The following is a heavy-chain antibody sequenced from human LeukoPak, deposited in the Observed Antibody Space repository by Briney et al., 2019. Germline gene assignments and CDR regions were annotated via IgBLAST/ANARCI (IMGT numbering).Heavy chain of an antibody. Sequence: SVKVSCKASGGTFSSHAISWVRQAPGQGLEWMGGIVPIFGTANYAQKFQGRVTITADESTTTAYMELSSLRSEDTAVYYCARTINWNYFSGGYHYYGMDVWGQGTTVTVSS. V-gene: IGHV1-69*13. CDR2: IVPIFGTA. CDR3: ARTINWNYFSGGYHYYGMDV. J-gene: IGHJ6*02. CDR1: GGTFSSHA. D-gene: IGHD1-7*01.